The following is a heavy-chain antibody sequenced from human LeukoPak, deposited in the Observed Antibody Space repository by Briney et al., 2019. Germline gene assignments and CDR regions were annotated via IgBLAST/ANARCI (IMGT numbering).Heavy chain of an antibody. CDR2: IYYSGST. D-gene: IGHD3-3*01. Sequence: SETLSLTCTVSGGSISSSSYYWGWIRHPPGKGLEWIGSIYYSGSTYYKPSLKSRVTISVDTSKNQYSLKMSSVTAADTAVYYCARGNGITIFGVVIPSSGAFDIWGQGTMVTVSS. V-gene: IGHV4-39*01. CDR3: ARGNGITIFGVVIPSSGAFDI. J-gene: IGHJ3*02. CDR1: GGSISSSSYY.